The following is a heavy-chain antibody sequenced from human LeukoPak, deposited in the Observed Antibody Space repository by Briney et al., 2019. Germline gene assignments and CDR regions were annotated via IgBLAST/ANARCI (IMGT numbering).Heavy chain of an antibody. J-gene: IGHJ5*02. CDR2: ISGSGGST. CDR1: GFTFSSYA. Sequence: GGSLRLSCAASGFTFSSYAMSWVRQAPGKGLEWVSAISGSGGSTYYADSVKGRLTISRDNSKNTLYLQMNSLRAEDTAVYYCEVKGDGPGNWFDPWGQGTLVTVSS. V-gene: IGHV3-23*01. CDR3: EVKGDGPGNWFDP. D-gene: IGHD5-24*01.